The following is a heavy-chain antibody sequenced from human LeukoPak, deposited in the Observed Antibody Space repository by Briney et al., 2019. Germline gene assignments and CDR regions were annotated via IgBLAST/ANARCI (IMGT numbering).Heavy chain of an antibody. V-gene: IGHV1-18*01. CDR2: ISAYNGDT. D-gene: IGHD6-19*01. CDR3: ARDPSNTSGRYQYFDL. Sequence: ASVKVSCKASGYTFTHHDITWVRQAPGQGLEWMGCISAYNGDTIYAQNFQGRLTMTTDSSTTTAYMELSSLTSDDSALYFCARDPSNTSGRYQYFDLWGRGTLVTVSS. J-gene: IGHJ2*01. CDR1: GYTFTHHD.